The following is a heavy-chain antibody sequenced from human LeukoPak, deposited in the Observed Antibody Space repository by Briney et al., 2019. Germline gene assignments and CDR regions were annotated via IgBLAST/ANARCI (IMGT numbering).Heavy chain of an antibody. CDR1: GYTFTGYY. V-gene: IGHV1-2*02. CDR2: INANSGGT. J-gene: IGHJ1*01. CDR3: ARGDYAEYFQH. D-gene: IGHD4-17*01. Sequence: ASVKVSCKASGYTFTGYYMHWVRRAPGQGLEWMGWINANSGGTNYAQKFQGRVTMTRDTPISTAYMELSRLTSDDTAVYYCARGDYAEYFQHWAQGTLVTVSS.